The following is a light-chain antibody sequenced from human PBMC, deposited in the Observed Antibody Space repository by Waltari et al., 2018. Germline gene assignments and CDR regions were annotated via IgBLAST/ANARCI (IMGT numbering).Light chain of an antibody. V-gene: IGLV1-44*01. CDR3: AAWDDNLNGWA. Sequence: QSVLTQPPSASGTPGQRVTISCSGISSKIGFHTVSWYQQVPGAAPRILMYTDNQRPSGVPDRFSGSKSGSSASLAISGLRPEDEADYYCAAWDDNLNGWAFGGGTKVTVL. CDR2: TDN. J-gene: IGLJ3*02. CDR1: SSKIGFHT.